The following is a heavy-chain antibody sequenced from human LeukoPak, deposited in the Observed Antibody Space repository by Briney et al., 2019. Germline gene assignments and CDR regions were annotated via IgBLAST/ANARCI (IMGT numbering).Heavy chain of an antibody. CDR1: GFTFSSYW. V-gene: IGHV3-7*01. CDR2: IKQDGSEK. CDR3: ASHPSGYNDAFDI. Sequence: QPGGSLRLSCAASGFTFSSYWMSWVRQAPGKGLEWVANIKQDGSEKYYVDSVKGRFTISRDNAKNSLYLQMNSLRAEDTAVYYCASHPSGYNDAFDIWGQGTMVTVSS. D-gene: IGHD5-12*01. J-gene: IGHJ3*02.